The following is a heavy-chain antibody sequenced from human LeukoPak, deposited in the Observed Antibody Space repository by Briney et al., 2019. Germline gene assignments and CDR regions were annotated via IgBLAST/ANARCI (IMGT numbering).Heavy chain of an antibody. V-gene: IGHV1-69*13. Sequence: ASVKVSCKASGGTFSSYAISWVRQAPGQGLEWMGGIIPIFGTANYAQKFQGRVTITADESTSTAYMELSSLRSEDTAVYYCARGPIEVIPPYYYYYYMDVWGKGTTVTVSS. CDR3: ARGPIEVIPPYYYYYYMDV. J-gene: IGHJ6*03. CDR1: GGTFSSYA. D-gene: IGHD3-16*02. CDR2: IIPIFGTA.